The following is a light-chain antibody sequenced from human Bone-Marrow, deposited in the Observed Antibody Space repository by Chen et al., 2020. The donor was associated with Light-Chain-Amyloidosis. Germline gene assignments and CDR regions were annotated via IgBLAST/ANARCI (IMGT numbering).Light chain of an antibody. V-gene: IGLV2-23*02. J-gene: IGLJ3*02. Sequence: QSALAQPASVSGSPGQSITISCTGTSSDVGTYNLVSWYQQHPGRAPKLMIYEVTKRPSGISDRFSGSKSGNTASLTISGLQDEDEADYYCCSYAGSRARVFGGGTKLTVL. CDR1: SSDVGTYNL. CDR3: CSYAGSRARV. CDR2: EVT.